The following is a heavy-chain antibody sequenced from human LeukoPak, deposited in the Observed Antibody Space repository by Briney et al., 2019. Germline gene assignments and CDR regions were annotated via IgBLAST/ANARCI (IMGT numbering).Heavy chain of an antibody. Sequence: GGSLRLSCAASGFTFSSYSMNWVRQAPGKGLEWVANIKEDGSEKYYVDSVKGRFTISRDNAKNSLYLQMNSLRAEDTAVYYCARMAGLSWFDPWGQGTLVTVSS. V-gene: IGHV3-7*01. J-gene: IGHJ5*02. CDR2: IKEDGSEK. CDR3: ARMAGLSWFDP. D-gene: IGHD5-24*01. CDR1: GFTFSSYS.